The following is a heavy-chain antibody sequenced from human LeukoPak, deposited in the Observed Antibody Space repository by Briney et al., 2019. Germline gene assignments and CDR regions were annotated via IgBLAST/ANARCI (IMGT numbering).Heavy chain of an antibody. J-gene: IGHJ4*02. CDR2: IDWDDDK. Sequence: TLSLTCAVYGGSFSGYYWSWIRQPPGKALEWLARIDWDDDKYYSTSLKTRLTISKDTSKNQVVLTMTNMDPVDTATYYCARTVTYYYGSGSYSSLDYWGQGTLVTVSS. CDR1: GGSFSGYY. D-gene: IGHD3-10*01. CDR3: ARTVTYYYGSGSYSSLDY. V-gene: IGHV2-70*11.